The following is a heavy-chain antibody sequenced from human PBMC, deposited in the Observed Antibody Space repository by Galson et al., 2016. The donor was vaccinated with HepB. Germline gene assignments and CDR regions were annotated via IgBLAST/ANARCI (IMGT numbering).Heavy chain of an antibody. CDR1: AFTFSTYW. CDR3: VRDLDY. J-gene: IGHJ4*02. V-gene: IGHV3-7*01. CDR2: INKDGSEK. Sequence: SLRLSCAASAFTFSTYWMSWVRQAPGKGLEWVANINKDGSEKSYVDSVKGRFTISRDNAKNSLYLHMNSLRAEDTALYYCVRDLDYWGQGTLVTVSS.